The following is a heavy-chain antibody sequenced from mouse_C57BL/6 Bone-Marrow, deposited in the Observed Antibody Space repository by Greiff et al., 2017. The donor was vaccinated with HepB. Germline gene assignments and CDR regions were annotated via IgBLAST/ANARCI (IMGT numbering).Heavy chain of an antibody. Sequence: EVKVVESGGGLVKPGGSLKLSCAASGFTFSSYAMSWVRQTPEKRLEWVATISDGGSYTYYPDNVKGRFTISRDNAKNNLYLQMSHLKSEDTAMYYCARDYLSYAMDYWGQGTSVTVSS. D-gene: IGHD2-3*01. V-gene: IGHV5-4*01. CDR2: ISDGGSYT. CDR1: GFTFSSYA. CDR3: ARDYLSYAMDY. J-gene: IGHJ4*01.